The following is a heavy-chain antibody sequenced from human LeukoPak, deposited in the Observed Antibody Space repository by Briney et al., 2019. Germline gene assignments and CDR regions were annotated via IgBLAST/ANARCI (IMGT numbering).Heavy chain of an antibody. CDR3: ARVGLGDHTWGSYSFDY. V-gene: IGHV4-59*02. J-gene: IGHJ4*02. D-gene: IGHD3-16*01. CDR2: IYYTGRT. CDR1: GDSVNTYY. Sequence: PSEALSLTCTVSGDSVNTYYWSWIPQPPGKGLEWIGYIYYTGRTNYSPSLKSRVFISLDTSKNQFSLGLSSVTAADTAIYYCARVGLGDHTWGSYSFDYWGQGILVTVSS.